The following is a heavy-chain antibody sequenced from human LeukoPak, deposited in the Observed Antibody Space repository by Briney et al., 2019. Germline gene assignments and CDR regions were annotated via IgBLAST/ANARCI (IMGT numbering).Heavy chain of an antibody. CDR2: NIPIFGTA. CDR3: ASAPLRWSDYYYYGMDV. V-gene: IGHV1-69*13. D-gene: IGHD4-23*01. J-gene: IGHJ6*02. CDR1: GGTFSSYA. Sequence: SVKVSCKASGGTFSSYAISWVRQAPGQGLEWMGGNIPIFGTANYAQKFQGRVTITADESTSAAYMELSSLRSEDTAVYYCASAPLRWSDYYYYGMDVWGQGTTVTVSS.